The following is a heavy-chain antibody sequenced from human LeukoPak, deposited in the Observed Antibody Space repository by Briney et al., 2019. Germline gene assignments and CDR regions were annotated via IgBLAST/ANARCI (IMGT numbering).Heavy chain of an antibody. Sequence: GESLKISCKGSGYSFTSYWIGWVRQMPGKGLEWMGIIYPGDSDTRYSPSFQGQVTISADKSISTAYLQWSSLKASDTAMCYCARLKRVTMIVAASGGGWFDPWGQGTLVTVSS. CDR2: IYPGDSDT. J-gene: IGHJ5*02. CDR3: ARLKRVTMIVAASGGGWFDP. D-gene: IGHD3-22*01. V-gene: IGHV5-51*01. CDR1: GYSFTSYW.